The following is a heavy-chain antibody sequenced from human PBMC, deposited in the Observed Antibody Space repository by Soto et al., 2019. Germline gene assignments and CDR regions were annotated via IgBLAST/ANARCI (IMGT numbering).Heavy chain of an antibody. Sequence: GGSLRLSCAASGFTFSSYSMNWVRQAPGKGLEWVSYISSSSSTIYYADSVKGRFTISRDNAKNSLYLQMNSLRAEDTAVYYCARVTSSSSWDLDYWGQGTLVTVS. CDR1: GFTFSSYS. D-gene: IGHD6-6*01. V-gene: IGHV3-48*01. J-gene: IGHJ4*02. CDR3: ARVTSSSSWDLDY. CDR2: ISSSSSTI.